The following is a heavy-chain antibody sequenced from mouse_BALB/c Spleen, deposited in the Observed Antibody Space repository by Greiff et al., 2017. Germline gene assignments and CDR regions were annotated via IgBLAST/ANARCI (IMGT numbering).Heavy chain of an antibody. Sequence: VQLQQSGAELVKPGAPVKLSCKASGYTFTSYWMNWVKQRPGRGLEWIGRIDPSDSETHYNQKFKDKATLTVDKSSSTAYIQLSSLTSEDSAVYYCARWEVYAMDYWGQGTSVTVSS. CDR2: IDPSDSET. CDR1: GYTFTSYW. D-gene: IGHD4-1*01. CDR3: ARWEVYAMDY. V-gene: IGHV1-69*02. J-gene: IGHJ4*01.